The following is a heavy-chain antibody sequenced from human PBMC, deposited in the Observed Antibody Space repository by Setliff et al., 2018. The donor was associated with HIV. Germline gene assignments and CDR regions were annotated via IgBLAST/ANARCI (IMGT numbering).Heavy chain of an antibody. CDR1: GFSLTPYW. J-gene: IGHJ6*03. D-gene: IGHD2-2*02. V-gene: IGHV3-74*03. CDR2: ISNDGSII. CDR3: ATDKYCSSSRCYTDMDV. Sequence: GGSLRLSCAASGFSLTPYWMHWVRQAPGKGLVWVARISNDGSIIEYADSVKGRFTISRDNAKNTLYLQVNSLRTDDTAMYYCATDKYCSSSRCYTDMDVWGKGTTVTVSS.